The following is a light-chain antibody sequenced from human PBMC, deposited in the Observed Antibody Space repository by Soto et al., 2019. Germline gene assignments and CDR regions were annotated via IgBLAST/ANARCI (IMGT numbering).Light chain of an antibody. Sequence: QSALTQPPSASGSPGQSVTISCTGTSSDVGGYNYVSWYQQHPGKAPKLLIYEVTKRPSGVPDRFSGSKSGNTASLTVTGLQADDEADYHCSSYAGNNNVVFGVGTKLTVL. V-gene: IGLV2-8*01. CDR1: SSDVGGYNY. CDR3: SSYAGNNNVV. J-gene: IGLJ3*02. CDR2: EVT.